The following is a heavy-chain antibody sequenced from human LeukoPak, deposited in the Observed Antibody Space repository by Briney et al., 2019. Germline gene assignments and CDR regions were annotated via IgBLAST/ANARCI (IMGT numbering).Heavy chain of an antibody. CDR2: MNPNSGNT. Sequence: ASVKVSCKASGYTFTSYDFNWVRQATEQGLEWMGWMNPNSGNTGYAQKFQGRVTMTRNTSMSTAYMELSSLRSEDTAVYSCARSDVLRSGKSNDHWGQGTLVTVSS. CDR3: ARSDVLRSGKSNDH. CDR1: GYTFTSYD. V-gene: IGHV1-8*01. J-gene: IGHJ4*03. D-gene: IGHD3-3*01.